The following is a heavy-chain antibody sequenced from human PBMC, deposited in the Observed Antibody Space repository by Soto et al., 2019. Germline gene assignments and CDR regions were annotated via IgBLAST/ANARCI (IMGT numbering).Heavy chain of an antibody. V-gene: IGHV4-34*01. Sequence: SETLSLTCAVYGGSFSGYYWSWIRQPPGKGLEWIGEINHSGSTNYNPSLKSRVTISVGTSKNQFSLKLSSVTAADTAVYYCARGRGVAKSIPIDYWGQGTLVTVSS. J-gene: IGHJ4*02. D-gene: IGHD3-10*01. CDR2: INHSGST. CDR1: GGSFSGYY. CDR3: ARGRGVAKSIPIDY.